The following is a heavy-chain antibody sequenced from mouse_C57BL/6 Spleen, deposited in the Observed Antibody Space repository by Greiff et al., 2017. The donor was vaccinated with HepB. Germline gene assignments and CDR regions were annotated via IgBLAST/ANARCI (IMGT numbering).Heavy chain of an antibody. D-gene: IGHD2-3*01. CDR1: GYAFSSYW. Sequence: VQVVESGAELVKPGASVKISCKASGYAFSSYWMNWVKQRPGKGLEWIGQIYPGDGDTNYNGKFKGKATLTADKSSSTAYMQLSSLTSEDSAVYFCARLGDGYSDYWGQGTTLTVSS. V-gene: IGHV1-80*01. CDR3: ARLGDGYSDY. J-gene: IGHJ2*01. CDR2: IYPGDGDT.